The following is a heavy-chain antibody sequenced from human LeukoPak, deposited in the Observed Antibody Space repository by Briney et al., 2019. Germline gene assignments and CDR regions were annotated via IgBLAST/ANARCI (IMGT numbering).Heavy chain of an antibody. Sequence: GSLRLSCAASGFTFSSYAMSWVRQAPGKGLEWIGYIYYSGSTYYNPSLKSRVTISVDTSKNQFSLKLSSVTAADTAVYYCARDYYPDWFDPWGQGTLVTVSS. J-gene: IGHJ5*02. CDR2: IYYSGST. D-gene: IGHD3-22*01. CDR1: GFTFSSYA. V-gene: IGHV4-59*12. CDR3: ARDYYPDWFDP.